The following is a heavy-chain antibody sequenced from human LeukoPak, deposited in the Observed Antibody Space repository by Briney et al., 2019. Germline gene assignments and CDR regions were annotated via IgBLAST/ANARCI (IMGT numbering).Heavy chain of an antibody. J-gene: IGHJ4*02. V-gene: IGHV1-69*05. CDR2: IIPIFGTA. D-gene: IGHD6-13*01. CDR1: GGTFSSYA. CDR3: ARDPVAAAGNSYFDY. Sequence: SVKVSCRASGGTFSSYAISWVRQAPGQGLEWMRGIIPIFGTANYAQKFQGRVTITTDESTSTAYMELSSLRSEDTAVYYCARDPVAAAGNSYFDYWGQGTLVTVSS.